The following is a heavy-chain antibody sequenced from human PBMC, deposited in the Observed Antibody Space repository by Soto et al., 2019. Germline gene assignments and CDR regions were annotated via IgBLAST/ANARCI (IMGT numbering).Heavy chain of an antibody. CDR2: IYWDDDK. CDR3: VHWGGSYVD. D-gene: IGHD1-26*01. J-gene: IGHJ4*02. CDR1: GFSLSTSGVA. Sequence: SGPTLVNPTQTLTLTCTFSGFSLSTSGVAVGWIRQPPGKALEWLALIYWDDDKRYSPSLKTRLTITKDTSKNQVVLKMTDMNTVDTGTYYCVHWGGSYVDWGQGTLVTVSS. V-gene: IGHV2-5*02.